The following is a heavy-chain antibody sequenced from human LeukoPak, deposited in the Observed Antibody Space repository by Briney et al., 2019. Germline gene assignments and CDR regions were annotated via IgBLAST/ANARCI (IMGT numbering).Heavy chain of an antibody. D-gene: IGHD4-23*01. CDR2: INHSGST. CDR3: ARDLLNEGNHLDY. Sequence: SETLSLTCAVYGGSFSGYYWTWIRQPPGKGLEWIGEINHSGSTNYNPSLKSRVTISVDTSKNQFSLNLRSVTAADTAVYYCARDLLNEGNHLDYWGQGTLVTVSS. J-gene: IGHJ4*02. V-gene: IGHV4-34*01. CDR1: GGSFSGYY.